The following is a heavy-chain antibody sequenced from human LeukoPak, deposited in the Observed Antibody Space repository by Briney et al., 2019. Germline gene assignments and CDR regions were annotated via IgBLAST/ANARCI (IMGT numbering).Heavy chain of an antibody. CDR1: GFTFSSYW. D-gene: IGHD3-3*01. Sequence: GGSLRLSCAASGFTFSSYWMHWVRQAPGKGLVWVSRITTDGSSTTYADSVKGRFTISRDNAKNSLYLQMNSLRADDTAVYYCAHLEGMVIQNWGQGTLVTVS. CDR3: AHLEGMVIQN. CDR2: ITTDGSST. V-gene: IGHV3-74*01. J-gene: IGHJ1*01.